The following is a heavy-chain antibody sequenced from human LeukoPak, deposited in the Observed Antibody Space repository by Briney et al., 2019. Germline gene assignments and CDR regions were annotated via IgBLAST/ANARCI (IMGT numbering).Heavy chain of an antibody. CDR2: ISGSGGST. V-gene: IGHV3-23*01. CDR3: AKDEGLSGSYWGGPFDY. J-gene: IGHJ4*02. Sequence: PGGSLRLSCAASGFTFSSYAMSWVRQAPGKGLEWVSAISGSGGSTYYADSVKGRFTISRDNSKNTLYLQMNSLRAEDTAVYYCAKDEGLSGSYWGGPFDYWGQGTLVTVPS. CDR1: GFTFSSYA. D-gene: IGHD1-26*01.